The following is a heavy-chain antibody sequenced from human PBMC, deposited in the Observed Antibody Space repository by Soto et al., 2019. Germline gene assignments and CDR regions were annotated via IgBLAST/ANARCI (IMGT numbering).Heavy chain of an antibody. J-gene: IGHJ4*02. CDR2: ISYDGSNK. CDR1: GFTFSSYG. V-gene: IGHV3-30*18. D-gene: IGHD1-26*01. Sequence: QVQLVESGGGVVQPGRSLRLSCAASGFTFSSYGMHWVRQAPGKGLEWVAVISYDGSNKYYADSVKGRFTISRDNSKNPLYLQMNSLRAEDTAVYYCAKGSGSYDLGYWGQGTLVTVSS. CDR3: AKGSGSYDLGY.